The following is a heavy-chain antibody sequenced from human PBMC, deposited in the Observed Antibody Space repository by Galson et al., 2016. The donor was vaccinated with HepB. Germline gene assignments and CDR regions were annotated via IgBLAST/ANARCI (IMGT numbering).Heavy chain of an antibody. V-gene: IGHV3-15*01. D-gene: IGHD3-9*01. CDR2: IKSKTDGGTT. CDR3: TKGGPNFVVGY. Sequence: SLRLSCAASGITFTNAWMNWVRQAPGKGLEWVGRIKSKTDGGTTEYAAPVKGRFTITRDDSQYMLYLQMNSLTTEDTAIYYCTKGGPNFVVGYRGQGTLITVSS. CDR1: GITFTNAW. J-gene: IGHJ4*02.